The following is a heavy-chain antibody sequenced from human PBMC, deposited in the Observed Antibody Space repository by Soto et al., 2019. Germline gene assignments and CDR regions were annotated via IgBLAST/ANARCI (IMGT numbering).Heavy chain of an antibody. V-gene: IGHV4-59*01. D-gene: IGHD3-3*01. Sequence: PSETLSLTCTVSGGSISSYYWSWIRQPPGKGLEWIGYIYYSGSTNYNPSLKSRVTISVDTSKNQFSLKLSSVTAADTGVYYCEKGKCEYDLWSGYCHNWLDPWGQGTLVTVAS. CDR1: GGSISSYY. CDR2: IYYSGST. J-gene: IGHJ5*02. CDR3: EKGKCEYDLWSGYCHNWLDP.